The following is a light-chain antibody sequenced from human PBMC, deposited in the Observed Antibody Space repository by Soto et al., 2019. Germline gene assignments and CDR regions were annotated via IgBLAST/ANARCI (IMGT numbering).Light chain of an antibody. CDR3: EQYNSYEWT. CDR1: QSIISW. CDR2: KAS. Sequence: DIQMTQSPSTLSASVGDRVTITCRASQSIISWLAWYQQKPGKAPKLLIYKASSLESGVTSRFSGSGYGTEFTFTISSLQPDYFATYYCEQYNSYEWTFGQGTKVDIK. V-gene: IGKV1-5*03. J-gene: IGKJ1*01.